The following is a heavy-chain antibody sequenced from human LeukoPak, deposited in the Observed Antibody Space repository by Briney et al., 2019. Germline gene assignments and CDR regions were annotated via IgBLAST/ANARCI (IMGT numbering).Heavy chain of an antibody. CDR3: ASLKGLFDYFDY. CDR2: LYNAGST. V-gene: IGHV3-53*01. Sequence: GGSLRLSCVASGFIVSNNYMSWVRQAPGKGLEWVSVLYNAGSTYYADSVKGRFTISRDNSKNTLYLQMYSLRAEDTAVYYCASLKGLFDYFDYWGQGTQVTVSS. J-gene: IGHJ4*02. CDR1: GFIVSNNY. D-gene: IGHD3-22*01.